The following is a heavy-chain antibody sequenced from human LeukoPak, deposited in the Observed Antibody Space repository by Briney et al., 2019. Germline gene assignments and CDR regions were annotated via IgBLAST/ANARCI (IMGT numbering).Heavy chain of an antibody. CDR2: IIPILGIA. J-gene: IGHJ4*02. D-gene: IGHD3-22*01. V-gene: IGHV1-69*02. CDR3: ARPGAPYDSSDYTLYPFDY. Sequence: SSVKASCKASGGTFSSYTISWVRQAPGQGLEWMGRIIPILGIANYAQKFQGRVTITADKSTSTAYMELSSLRSEDTAVYYCARPGAPYDSSDYTLYPFDYWRQGTLVTVSS. CDR1: GGTFSSYT.